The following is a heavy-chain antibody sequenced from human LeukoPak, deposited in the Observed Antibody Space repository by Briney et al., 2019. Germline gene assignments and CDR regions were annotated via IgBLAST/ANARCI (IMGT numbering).Heavy chain of an antibody. CDR3: ARHYYKSSWFDY. CDR1: GSDFSIYW. J-gene: IGHJ4*02. V-gene: IGHV5-51*01. Sequence: GASLQISCEGSGSDFSIYWIGWVRPLPGKGLEWMGIIYPGDSDIIYSPSFEGQVTISADKSIRTAYLQWSSLNASDTAVYYCARHYYKSSWFDYWGQGTLVTVSS. D-gene: IGHD3-22*01. CDR2: IYPGDSDI.